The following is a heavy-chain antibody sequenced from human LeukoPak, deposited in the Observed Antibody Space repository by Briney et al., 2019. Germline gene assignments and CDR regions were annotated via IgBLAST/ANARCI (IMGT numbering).Heavy chain of an antibody. CDR1: GGSVSSSSYY. Sequence: SETLSLTCTVSGGSVSSSSYYWRWIRQPPGKGLEWIGYIYYSGSTNYNPSLKSRVTIALHTSKNQFSLKLTSVTAADTAVYYCARMATTDYWGQGTLVTVSS. CDR3: ARMATTDY. CDR2: IYYSGST. D-gene: IGHD5-24*01. V-gene: IGHV4-61*01. J-gene: IGHJ4*01.